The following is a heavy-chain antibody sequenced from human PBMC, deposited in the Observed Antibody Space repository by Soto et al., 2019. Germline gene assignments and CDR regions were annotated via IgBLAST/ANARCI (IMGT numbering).Heavy chain of an antibody. V-gene: IGHV1-2*04. Sequence: ASVKVSCKASGYTFTGYSMYWVRQAPGQGLEWMGWINPSSGGTNYAQKFQGWVTMTSDTSISTAYMELSRLRSDDTAVYYCARGVGSTFRLFDYWGQGTPVTVSS. J-gene: IGHJ4*02. CDR1: GYTFTGYS. CDR3: ARGVGSTFRLFDY. CDR2: INPSSGGT. D-gene: IGHD1-26*01.